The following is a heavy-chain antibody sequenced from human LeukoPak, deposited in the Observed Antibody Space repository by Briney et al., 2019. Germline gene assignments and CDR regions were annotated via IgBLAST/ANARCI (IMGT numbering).Heavy chain of an antibody. CDR2: ISHIGRT. CDR3: ARDLVTVTKGFDI. CDR1: GDSFSSHY. Sequence: SETLSLTCAVSGDSFSSHYWTWIRQSPGTGLEWIGYISHIGRTNYNPSLKSRVTTSIDTSKNQFSLKLRSVTAADTAVYYCARDLVTVTKGFDIWGQGTMVSVSS. J-gene: IGHJ3*02. D-gene: IGHD4-17*01. V-gene: IGHV4-59*11.